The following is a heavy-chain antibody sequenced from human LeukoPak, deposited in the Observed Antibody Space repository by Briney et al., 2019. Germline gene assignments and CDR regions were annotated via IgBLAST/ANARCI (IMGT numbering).Heavy chain of an antibody. J-gene: IGHJ4*02. CDR1: GFTFSSYW. CDR3: IRSVYDGSGYYRVLEY. V-gene: IGHV3-74*01. CDR2: INSDGSST. D-gene: IGHD3-22*01. Sequence: GGSLRLSCAASGFTFSSYWMHWVRQAPGKGLVWVSRINSDGSSTNYADSVKGRLTISRDNAKNTLYLHMNSLRAEDTAVYYCIRSVYDGSGYYRVLEYWGQGTLVTVSS.